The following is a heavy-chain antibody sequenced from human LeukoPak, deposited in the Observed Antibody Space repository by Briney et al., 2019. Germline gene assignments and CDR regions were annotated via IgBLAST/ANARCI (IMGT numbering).Heavy chain of an antibody. J-gene: IGHJ4*02. CDR1: GFTFSSYG. CDR3: AKSPYYDSSGYYFSFALSDY. D-gene: IGHD3-22*01. CDR2: ISGSGGST. V-gene: IGHV3-23*01. Sequence: SGGSLRLSCAASGFTFSSYGMSWVRQAPGKGLEWVSAISGSGGSTYYADSVKGRFTISRDNSKNTLYLQMNSLRAEDTAVYYCAKSPYYDSSGYYFSFALSDYWGQGTLVTVSS.